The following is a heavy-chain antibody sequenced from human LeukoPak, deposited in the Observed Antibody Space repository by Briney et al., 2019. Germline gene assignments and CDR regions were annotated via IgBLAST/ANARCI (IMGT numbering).Heavy chain of an antibody. J-gene: IGHJ3*02. Sequence: GGSLRLSCAASGFTFSSYWMNWARQAPGKGLEWVASINHNGNVNYYVDSVKGRFTISRDNAKNSLYLQMSNLRAEDTAVYFCARDLPDVLTGYSDNAFDIWGQGTMVTVSS. D-gene: IGHD3-9*01. CDR1: GFTFSSYW. CDR3: ARDLPDVLTGYSDNAFDI. V-gene: IGHV3-7*03. CDR2: INHNGNVN.